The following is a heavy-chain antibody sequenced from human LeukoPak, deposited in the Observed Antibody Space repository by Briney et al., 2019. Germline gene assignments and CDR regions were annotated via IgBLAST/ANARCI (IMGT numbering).Heavy chain of an antibody. Sequence: GGSLRLSCAASGFTFSSYAMSWVRQAPGKGLEWVSGVSGSDGSTYYADSVKGRFTISRDNSKNTLYLQMNSLRAEDAAVYYCARAGSIRFDYWGQGTLVTVSS. CDR3: ARAGSIRFDY. J-gene: IGHJ4*02. V-gene: IGHV3-23*01. CDR2: VSGSDGST. D-gene: IGHD1-26*01. CDR1: GFTFSSYA.